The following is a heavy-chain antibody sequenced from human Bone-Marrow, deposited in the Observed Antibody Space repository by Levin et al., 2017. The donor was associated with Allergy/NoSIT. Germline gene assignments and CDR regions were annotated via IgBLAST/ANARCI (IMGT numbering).Heavy chain of an antibody. V-gene: IGHV4-28*03. CDR2: IYYGGNT. CDR1: GFSISTNYW. J-gene: IGHJ6*02. CDR3: VREKFGMDV. Sequence: SETLSLTCDVSGFSISTNYWWGWVRQPPGKGLVSIGSIYYGGNTNYNPSLKSRVTMSVDTSKNQFSLKLSSVTAVDTAVYYCVREKFGMDVWGQGTTVIVSS.